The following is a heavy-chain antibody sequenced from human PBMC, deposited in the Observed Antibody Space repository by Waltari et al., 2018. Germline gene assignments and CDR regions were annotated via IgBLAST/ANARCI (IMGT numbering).Heavy chain of an antibody. Sequence: QVQLQESGPGLVEPSQTLSLACSVSGDSIHRGTYYWGWVRQPAGRGLEWLGRIFASGSTDYNPSRKSRVTISVDTSKSQVSLNLTSLTAADSAVYYCARTLEKTYGGWYFDSWGQGTRVTVSS. CDR1: GDSIHRGTYY. CDR2: IFASGST. V-gene: IGHV4-61*02. J-gene: IGHJ4*02. CDR3: ARTLEKTYGGWYFDS. D-gene: IGHD3-10*01.